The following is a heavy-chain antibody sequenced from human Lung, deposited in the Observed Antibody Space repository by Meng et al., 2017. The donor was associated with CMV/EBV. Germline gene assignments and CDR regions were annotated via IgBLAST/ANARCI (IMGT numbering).Heavy chain of an antibody. CDR1: GFTFSSYW. V-gene: IGHV3-74*01. Sequence: GESLKISCAASGFTFSSYWMHWVRQAPGKGLVWVSRINSDGSSTSYADSVKGRFTISRDNAKNTLYLQMNSLRAEDTAVYYCARVPSYCGGDCYDAGKQPLDYXGQGXLVTVSS. D-gene: IGHD2-21*01. CDR3: ARVPSYCGGDCYDAGKQPLDY. J-gene: IGHJ4*02. CDR2: INSDGSST.